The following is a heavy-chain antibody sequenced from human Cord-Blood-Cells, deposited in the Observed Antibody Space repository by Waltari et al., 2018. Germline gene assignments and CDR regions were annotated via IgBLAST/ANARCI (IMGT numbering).Heavy chain of an antibody. V-gene: IGHV4-34*01. D-gene: IGHD2-15*01. CDR1: GGSFSGYY. CDR3: AIGRDCSGGSCPPNWFDP. CDR2: INHSGST. Sequence: QVQLQQWGAGLLKPSETLSLTCAVYGGSFSGYYWSWIRQPPGKGLEWIGEINHSGSTNYNPALKSRVTISVDTSKNQFSLKLSSVTAADTAVYYCAIGRDCSGGSCPPNWFDPWGQGTLVTVSS. J-gene: IGHJ5*02.